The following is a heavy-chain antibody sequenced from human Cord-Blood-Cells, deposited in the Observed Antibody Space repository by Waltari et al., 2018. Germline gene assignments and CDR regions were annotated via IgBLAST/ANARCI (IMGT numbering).Heavy chain of an antibody. Sequence: QVQLVQSGAEVKKPGASVKVSCKASGYTFTSYDINWVRQATGQGLEWMGWVNPNSGNTGYAQKFQCRVTITRNTSISTAYMELSSLRSEDTTVYYCARVCSSTSCYAFDIWGQGTMVTVSS. CDR1: GYTFTSYD. D-gene: IGHD2-2*01. V-gene: IGHV1-8*03. J-gene: IGHJ3*02. CDR2: VNPNSGNT. CDR3: ARVCSSTSCYAFDI.